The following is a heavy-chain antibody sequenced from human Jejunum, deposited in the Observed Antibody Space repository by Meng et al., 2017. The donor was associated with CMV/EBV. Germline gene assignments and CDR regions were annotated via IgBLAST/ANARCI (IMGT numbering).Heavy chain of an antibody. CDR2: IYYNGNA. CDR3: ARGGIFRGIDY. J-gene: IGHJ4*02. CDR1: GASISSGDYP. Sequence: QVQLQGSGPSLVKPSQTRPLTCPVSGASISSGDYPWNWIRQSPGKGLEWIGYIYYNGNAYYNPSLQSRVSISVDTSKNEFSLNLNSVTAADTALYFCARGGIFRGIDYWGQGTLVTVSS. V-gene: IGHV4-30-4*08. D-gene: IGHD3-10*01.